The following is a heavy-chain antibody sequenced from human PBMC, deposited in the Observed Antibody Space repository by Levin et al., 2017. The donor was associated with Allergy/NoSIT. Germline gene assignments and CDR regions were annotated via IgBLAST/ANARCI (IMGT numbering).Heavy chain of an antibody. CDR3: AGGLYCSGGSCYSVDV. V-gene: IGHV4-59*01. J-gene: IGHJ6*02. Sequence: SSETLSLTCTVSGGSISSYYWSWIRQPPGKGLEWIGYIYYSGSPNYNPSLKSRVTMSVDTSKNQFSLKVSSVTAADTAVYYCAGGLYCSGGSCYSVDVWGQGTTVTVSS. D-gene: IGHD2-15*01. CDR2: IYYSGSP. CDR1: GGSISSYY.